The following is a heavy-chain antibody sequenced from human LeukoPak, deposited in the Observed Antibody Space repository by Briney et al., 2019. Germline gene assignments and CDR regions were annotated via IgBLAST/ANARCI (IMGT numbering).Heavy chain of an antibody. J-gene: IGHJ4*02. V-gene: IGHV3-48*01. D-gene: IGHD3-9*01. CDR2: ISSSSSTT. CDR3: ARNLTTDYFDY. Sequence: GGSLRLSCAASGFTFSGYSINWVRPAPGKGLEWVSYISSSSSTTYSADSVEGRFPISRDNAKNSLYLQTNSLRAEDTAVYYCARNLTTDYFDYWGQGTLVTVSS. CDR1: GFTFSGYS.